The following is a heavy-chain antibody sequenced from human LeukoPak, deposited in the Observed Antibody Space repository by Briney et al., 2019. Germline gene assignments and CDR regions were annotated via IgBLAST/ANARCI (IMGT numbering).Heavy chain of an antibody. CDR3: AKEGYYGSGSFPDY. J-gene: IGHJ4*02. CDR2: ISYDGSNT. V-gene: IGHV3-30*18. Sequence: SGGSLRLSCAASGFTFSSYGMHWVRQAPGKGLEWVAVISYDGSNTYYEDSVKGRFTICRDNSKTTLYLQMNSLRPDDTAVYYCAKEGYYGSGSFPDYWGQGTLVTVSS. CDR1: GFTFSSYG. D-gene: IGHD3-10*01.